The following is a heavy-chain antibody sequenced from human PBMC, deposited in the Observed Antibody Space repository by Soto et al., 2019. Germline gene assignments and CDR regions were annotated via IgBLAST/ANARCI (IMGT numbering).Heavy chain of an antibody. D-gene: IGHD5-18*01. J-gene: IGHJ6*02. CDR1: GGSFSGYY. CDR3: ARSAWIQLRSRNYYYYGMDV. Sequence: PSETLSLTCAVYGGSFSGYYWSWIRQPPGKGLEWIGEINHSGSTNYNPSLKSRVTISVDTSKNQFSLKLSSVTAADTAVYYCARSAWIQLRSRNYYYYGMDVWGQGTTVTVSS. V-gene: IGHV4-34*01. CDR2: INHSGST.